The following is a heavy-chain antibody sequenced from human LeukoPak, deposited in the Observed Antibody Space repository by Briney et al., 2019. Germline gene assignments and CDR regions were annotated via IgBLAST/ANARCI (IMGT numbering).Heavy chain of an antibody. Sequence: GGSLRLSCAASGFTFSRDGMHWVRQAPGKGLEWVAVISNDETNKYYADSVKGRFTVSRDNSKNMVYLQMNSLRVEDTAVYYCAKEGQRGSYGVYDDYHCGQGTLVTVSS. CDR1: GFTFSRDG. J-gene: IGHJ5*02. CDR3: AKEGQRGSYGVYDDYH. V-gene: IGHV3-30*18. CDR2: ISNDETNK. D-gene: IGHD5/OR15-5a*01.